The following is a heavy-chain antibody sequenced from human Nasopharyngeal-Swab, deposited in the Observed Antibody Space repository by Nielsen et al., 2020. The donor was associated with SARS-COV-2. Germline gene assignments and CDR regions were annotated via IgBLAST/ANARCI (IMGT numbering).Heavy chain of an antibody. CDR3: ARHTSSSGHLNWFDP. D-gene: IGHD3-3*01. CDR1: GGSISSYY. J-gene: IGHJ5*02. CDR2: IYYSGNT. Sequence: SETLSLTCTVSGGSISSYYWSWIRQPPGKGLEWIGYIYYSGNTNYNPSLKSRVTILIDTSKNQFSLKLSSVTAADTAVYYCARHTSSSGHLNWFDPWGQGNVVTVSS. V-gene: IGHV4-59*08.